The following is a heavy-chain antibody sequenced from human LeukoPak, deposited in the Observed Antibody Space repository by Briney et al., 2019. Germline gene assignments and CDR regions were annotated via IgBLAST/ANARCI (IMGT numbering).Heavy chain of an antibody. CDR3: AKGLVDGDYYFDH. CDR2: ISGSGGST. D-gene: IGHD4-17*01. V-gene: IGHV3-23*01. CDR1: GFTFSSYA. J-gene: IGHJ4*02. Sequence: TGGSLRLSCAASGFTFSSYAMSWVRQAPGKGLEWVSAISGSGGSTYYADSVKGRFTISRDNSKNTLYLQMNSLRAEDTAVYYGAKGLVDGDYYFDHWGQGTLVTVSS.